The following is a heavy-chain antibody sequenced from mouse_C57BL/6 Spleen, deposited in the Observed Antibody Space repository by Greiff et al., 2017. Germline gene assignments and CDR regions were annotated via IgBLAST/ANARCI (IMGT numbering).Heavy chain of an antibody. D-gene: IGHD1-1*01. J-gene: IGHJ1*03. CDR2: IRLKSDNYAT. V-gene: IGHV6-3*01. Sequence: EVQVVESGGGLVQPGGSMKLSCVASGFTFSNYWMNWVRQSPEKGLEWVAQIRLKSDNYATHYAESVKGRFTISRDDSKSSVYLQMNNLRAEDTGIYYCTDYYGSSPYWYFDVWGTGTTVTVSS. CDR3: TDYYGSSPYWYFDV. CDR1: GFTFSNYW.